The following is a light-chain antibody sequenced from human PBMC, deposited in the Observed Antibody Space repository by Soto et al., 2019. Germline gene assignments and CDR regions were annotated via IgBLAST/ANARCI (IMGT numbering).Light chain of an antibody. CDR1: QSVSSY. V-gene: IGKV3-20*01. J-gene: IGKJ1*01. CDR2: ASV. Sequence: EILLTQSPATLSLSLGERTTLXXRASQSVSSYLAWYQQKPGQAPRXVIYASVNRATGIPDRFSGSASGTDFTLTINRLEPEDFAVYYCQQYDSSLSTFGQGTKVDIK. CDR3: QQYDSSLST.